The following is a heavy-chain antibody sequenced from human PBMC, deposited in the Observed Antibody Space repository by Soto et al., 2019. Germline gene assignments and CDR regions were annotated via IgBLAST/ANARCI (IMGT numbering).Heavy chain of an antibody. CDR3: ARLEPRDYCGGDCRDAFDI. CDR1: GYTFTRYH. J-gene: IGHJ3*02. CDR2: FNPGGGSA. Sequence: ASVKVSCKASGYTFTRYHIHWVRQAPGQGLQWMGRFNPGGGSADYAQRFQGRVTLTRDTSTTAVYMALSSLRSEDTAMYYCARLEPRDYCGGDCRDAFDIWGQGTMVPVAS. D-gene: IGHD2-21*02. V-gene: IGHV1-46*01.